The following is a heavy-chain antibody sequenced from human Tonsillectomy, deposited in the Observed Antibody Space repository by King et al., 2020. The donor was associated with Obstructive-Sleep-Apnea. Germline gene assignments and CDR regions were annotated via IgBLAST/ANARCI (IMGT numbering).Heavy chain of an antibody. J-gene: IGHJ4*02. D-gene: IGHD5-18*01. CDR2: ISSSSSTI. Sequence: VQLVESGGGMVQPGGSLRLSCAASGFTFNSYSMNWVRQAPGKGLEWVSYISSSSSTIYYADSWKGRFTISRDNAKNSLYLQMNSLRAEDTAVYYCARGPGDTAVLGGWTLDYWGQGTLVTVSS. CDR1: GFTFNSYS. CDR3: ARGPGDTAVLGGWTLDY. V-gene: IGHV3-48*04.